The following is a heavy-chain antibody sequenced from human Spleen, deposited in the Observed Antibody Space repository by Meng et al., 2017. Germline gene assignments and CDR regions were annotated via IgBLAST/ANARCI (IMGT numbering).Heavy chain of an antibody. V-gene: IGHV4-4*02. Sequence: QVHLQESGPGLVQPSGTLSLTCAVSGDSISSINWWSWVRQPPGKGLEWIGEIYHTGTTNYNPSLESRVTISIDTSKNQLSLMLSSVTAADTAVYYCARRPTGIDYWGQGTLVTVSS. CDR2: IYHTGTT. D-gene: IGHD2-8*02. CDR1: GDSISSINW. CDR3: ARRPTGIDY. J-gene: IGHJ4*02.